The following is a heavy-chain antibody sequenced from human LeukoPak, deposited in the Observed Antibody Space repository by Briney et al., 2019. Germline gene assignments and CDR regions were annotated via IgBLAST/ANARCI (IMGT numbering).Heavy chain of an antibody. D-gene: IGHD2-2*01. Sequence: GGSLRVSCAASGFTFSAYWMHWVRQAPGKGLVWVSRIYTDGSSPTYAASVKGRVTISRDNAKNTLYLQMNSLRAEDTAVYYCAKPQVECSSTSCYPLAGYYFDYWGQGTLVTVSS. CDR1: GFTFSAYW. J-gene: IGHJ4*02. V-gene: IGHV3-74*01. CDR2: IYTDGSSP. CDR3: AKPQVECSSTSCYPLAGYYFDY.